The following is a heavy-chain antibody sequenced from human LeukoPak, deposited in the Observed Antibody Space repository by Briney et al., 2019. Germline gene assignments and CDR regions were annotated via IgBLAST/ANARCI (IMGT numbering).Heavy chain of an antibody. CDR1: GFNFSSYG. D-gene: IGHD1-14*01. CDR3: ARGGYHHGFDI. Sequence: QPVRSLRLSCAASGFNFSSYGMHWVRQAPGEGLVWVSRIDNDGSDSIYADSLKGRFTISRDNAKNTVYLQMHGLRADDTAVYYCARGGYHHGFDIWGQGTMVTVSS. CDR2: IDNDGSDS. V-gene: IGHV3-74*01. J-gene: IGHJ3*02.